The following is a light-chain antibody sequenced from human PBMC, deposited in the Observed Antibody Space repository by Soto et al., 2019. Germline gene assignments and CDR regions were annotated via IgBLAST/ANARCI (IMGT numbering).Light chain of an antibody. CDR2: GAS. CDR1: QSVRSNY. CDR3: QQYGRSPYT. V-gene: IGKV3-20*01. J-gene: IGKJ2*01. Sequence: ETVLTPSPGTLSLSPGERATLSCRASQSVRSNYLAWYQQKPGQAPRLPIYGASSRPTDIPDRFSSTGSATDFTLTLSRLEPQGYAVNYCQQYGRSPYTFGRGTKLEIK.